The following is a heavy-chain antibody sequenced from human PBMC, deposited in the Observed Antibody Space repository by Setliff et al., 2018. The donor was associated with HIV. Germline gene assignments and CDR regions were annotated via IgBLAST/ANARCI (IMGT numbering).Heavy chain of an antibody. V-gene: IGHV3-15*01. Sequence: GESLKISCAASGFTFSFAWMSWVRQAPGKGLEWVGRIKSKTDGGTTDYAAPVKGRFTISRDDSKNTLYLQMNGLKTEDTAVYYCTTDRALGYYDSSGYYDYWGQGTLVTVSS. D-gene: IGHD3-22*01. CDR1: GFTFSFAW. J-gene: IGHJ4*02. CDR2: IKSKTDGGTT. CDR3: TTDRALGYYDSSGYYDY.